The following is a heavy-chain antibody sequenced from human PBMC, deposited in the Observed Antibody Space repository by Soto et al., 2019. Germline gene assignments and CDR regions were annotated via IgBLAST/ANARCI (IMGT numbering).Heavy chain of an antibody. CDR3: ASTTAYYYDYGIDV. J-gene: IGHJ6*02. D-gene: IGHD5-18*01. CDR2: IYTSGST. CDR1: GGSISSYY. V-gene: IGHV4-4*07. Sequence: PSETLSLTCTVSGGSISSYYWSWIRQPAGKGLEWIGRIYTSGSTNYNPSLKSRVTMSVDTSKNQFSLKLSSVTAADTAVYYCASTTAYYYDYGIDVWGQGTRVTVSS.